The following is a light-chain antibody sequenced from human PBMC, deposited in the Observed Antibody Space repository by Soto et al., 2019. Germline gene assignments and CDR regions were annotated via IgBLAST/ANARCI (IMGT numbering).Light chain of an antibody. CDR1: QSVSSSY. CDR2: GAS. V-gene: IGKV3-20*01. CDR3: QQYGSSLFT. J-gene: IGKJ3*01. Sequence: EIVLTQSPGTLSLSPGERATLSCRASQSVSSSYLAWYQQKPGQAPRLLIYGASSRATGIPDRFSGSGSTTDFTLTISILEPEDFALYYCQQYGSSLFTFGPGTKVDIK.